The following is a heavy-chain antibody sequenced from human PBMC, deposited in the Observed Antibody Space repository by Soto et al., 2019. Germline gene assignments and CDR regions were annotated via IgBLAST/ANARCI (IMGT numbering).Heavy chain of an antibody. V-gene: IGHV1-2*02. CDR1: GYTFTGYY. CDR3: ARVSQRLVRGGRWNWFDP. D-gene: IGHD6-13*01. CDR2: INPNSGGT. J-gene: IGHJ5*02. Sequence: QVQLVQSGAEVKKPGASVKVSCKASGYTFTGYYMHWVRQAPGQGLEWMGWINPNSGGTNYAQKFQGRVTMTRDTSISTAYMELSRLRSDDTAVYYCARVSQRLVRGGRWNWFDPWGQGTLVTVSS.